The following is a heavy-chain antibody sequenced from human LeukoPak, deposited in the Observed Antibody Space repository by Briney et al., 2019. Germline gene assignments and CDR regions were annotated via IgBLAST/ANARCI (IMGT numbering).Heavy chain of an antibody. CDR2: ISGSGGST. V-gene: IGHV3-23*01. Sequence: GGSLRLSCAASGFTFSSYAMSWVRQAPGKGLEWVSAISGSGGSTYYADSVKGRFTISRDNSKNTLYLQMNSLRAEDTAVYYCARVPVDSSGWYQNWFDPWGQGTLVTVSS. CDR3: ARVPVDSSGWYQNWFDP. CDR1: GFTFSSYA. D-gene: IGHD6-19*01. J-gene: IGHJ5*02.